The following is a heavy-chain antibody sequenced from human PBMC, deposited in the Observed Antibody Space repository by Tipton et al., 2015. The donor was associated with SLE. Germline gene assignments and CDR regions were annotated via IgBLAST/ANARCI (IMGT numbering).Heavy chain of an antibody. V-gene: IGHV4-61*02. CDR2: IYTSGST. J-gene: IGHJ6*03. CDR3: ARDPPGVVVVPDDYMDV. CDR1: GGSISSSSYY. D-gene: IGHD2-2*01. Sequence: LRLSCTVSGGSISSSSYYWGWIRQPAGKGLEWIGRIYTSGSTNYNPSLKSRVTISVDTSKNQFSLKLSSVTAADTAVYYCARDPPGVVVVPDDYMDVWGKGTTVTVSS.